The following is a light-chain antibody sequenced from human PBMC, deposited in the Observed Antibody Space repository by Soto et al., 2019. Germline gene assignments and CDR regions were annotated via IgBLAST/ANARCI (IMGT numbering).Light chain of an antibody. CDR3: QQSYSTPIT. CDR1: QSISSY. V-gene: IGKV1-39*01. Sequence: DIKMTQSPSSLSASVGDRVTITCRASQSISSYLNWYQQKPGKAPKLLIYAASSLQSGVPSRFSGSGSGTDFTLTISSLQPEDFATYYCQQSYSTPITFGQGTRLEN. J-gene: IGKJ5*01. CDR2: AAS.